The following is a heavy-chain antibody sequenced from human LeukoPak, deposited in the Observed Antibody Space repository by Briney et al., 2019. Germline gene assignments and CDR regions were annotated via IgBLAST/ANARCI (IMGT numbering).Heavy chain of an antibody. D-gene: IGHD3-10*01. Sequence: SETLSLTCAVYGGSFSGYYWSWLRQPPGKGLEWNGEINHSGSTNYNPSLKSRVTISVDTSKNQFSLKLSSVTAADTAVYYCARGQGYYGSVNWFDPWGQGTLVTVSS. J-gene: IGHJ5*02. CDR3: ARGQGYYGSVNWFDP. CDR2: INHSGST. CDR1: GGSFSGYY. V-gene: IGHV4-34*01.